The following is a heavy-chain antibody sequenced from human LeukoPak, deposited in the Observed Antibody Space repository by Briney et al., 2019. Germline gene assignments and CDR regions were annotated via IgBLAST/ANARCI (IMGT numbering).Heavy chain of an antibody. Sequence: GESLRISCKGSGYSFTSYWISWVRQMPGKGLEWMGRIDPSDSYTNYSPSSQGHVTISADKSISTAYLQWSSLKASDTAMYYCARLHCSGGTCYPADAFDIWGQGTMVTVSS. CDR2: IDPSDSYT. J-gene: IGHJ3*02. CDR1: GYSFTSYW. V-gene: IGHV5-10-1*01. CDR3: ARLHCSGGTCYPADAFDI. D-gene: IGHD2-15*01.